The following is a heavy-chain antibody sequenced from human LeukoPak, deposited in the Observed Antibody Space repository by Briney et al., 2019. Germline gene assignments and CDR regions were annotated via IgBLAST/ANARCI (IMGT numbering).Heavy chain of an antibody. CDR3: ARDLSGYSSSWYVEYFQH. D-gene: IGHD6-13*01. J-gene: IGHJ1*01. V-gene: IGHV3-9*03. Sequence: GGSLRLSCAASGFTFDDYAMHWVRQAPGKGLEWVSGISWNSGSIGYADSVKGRFTISRDNAKNSLYLQMNSLRAEDMALYYCARDLSGYSSSWYVEYFQHWGQGTLVTVSS. CDR2: ISWNSGSI. CDR1: GFTFDDYA.